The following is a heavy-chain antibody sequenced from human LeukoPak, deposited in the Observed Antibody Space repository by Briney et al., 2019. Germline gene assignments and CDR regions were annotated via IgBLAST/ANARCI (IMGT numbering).Heavy chain of an antibody. J-gene: IGHJ4*02. V-gene: IGHV1-24*01. CDR3: ATFDYYDSSGPRDY. D-gene: IGHD3-22*01. CDR2: FDPEDGET. CDR1: GYTLTELS. Sequence: ASVNVSCKVSGYTLTELSMHWVRQAPGKGLEWMGGFDPEDGETIYAQKFQGRVTMTEDTSTDTAYMELSSLRSEDTAVYYCATFDYYDSSGPRDYWGQGTLVTVSS.